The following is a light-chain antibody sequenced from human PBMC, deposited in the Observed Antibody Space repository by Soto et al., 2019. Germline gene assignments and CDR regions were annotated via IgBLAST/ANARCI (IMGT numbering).Light chain of an antibody. Sequence: EIVFTQSPATLSLSPGERATLSCRDSERVSRSLVWYQQKPGQAPRLLIYDAYNRATGIPARFSGSGSWTHFTLTVRSLEPEYFAVYYCQQRSNWPFTFGPGTKVEIK. CDR1: ERVSRS. J-gene: IGKJ3*01. CDR3: QQRSNWPFT. CDR2: DAY. V-gene: IGKV3-11*01.